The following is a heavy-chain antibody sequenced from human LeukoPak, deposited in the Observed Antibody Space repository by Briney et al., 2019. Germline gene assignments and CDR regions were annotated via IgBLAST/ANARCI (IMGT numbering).Heavy chain of an antibody. J-gene: IGHJ5*02. Sequence: SETLSLTCTVSGGSISSSSYYWGWIRQPPGKGLEWIGSIYYSGSTYYNPSLKSRVTISVDTSKNQFSLKLSSVTAADTAVYYCAGRGYRQSGVDPWGQGTLVTVSS. V-gene: IGHV4-39*01. CDR1: GGSISSSSYY. CDR3: AGRGYRQSGVDP. CDR2: IYYSGST. D-gene: IGHD5-18*01.